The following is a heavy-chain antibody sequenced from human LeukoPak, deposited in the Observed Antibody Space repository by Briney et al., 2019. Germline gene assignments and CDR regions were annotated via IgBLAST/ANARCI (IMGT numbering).Heavy chain of an antibody. J-gene: IGHJ5*02. V-gene: IGHV1-69*05. CDR3: ARGARYSTSSGWFDP. Sequence: ASVKVSCXAXXGXXISYAISXVRQAPGQGLEWMGGLIPIFGTPNYAQKFQGRVTITTDESTSTVYMELSSLRSEDTAVYYCARGARYSTSSGWFDPWGQGTLVTVSS. CDR2: LIPIFGTP. CDR1: XGXXISYA. D-gene: IGHD6-6*01.